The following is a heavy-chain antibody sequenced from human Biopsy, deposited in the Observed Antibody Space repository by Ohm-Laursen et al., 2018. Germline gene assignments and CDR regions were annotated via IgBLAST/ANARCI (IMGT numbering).Heavy chain of an antibody. CDR2: ISSGGTTI. J-gene: IGHJ6*02. D-gene: IGHD4-23*01. Sequence: SLRLSCTASGFPFSDYYMRWIRQAPGKGLEWVSYISSGGTTIYYADSVKGRFTISRDNAKNSLYLQMNRLRADDTAVYYCARDTRWSPYHMDVWGQGTTVTVSS. CDR1: GFPFSDYY. V-gene: IGHV3-11*01. CDR3: ARDTRWSPYHMDV.